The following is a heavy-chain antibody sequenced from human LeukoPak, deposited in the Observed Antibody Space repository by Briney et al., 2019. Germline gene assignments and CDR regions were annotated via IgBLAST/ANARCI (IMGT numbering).Heavy chain of an antibody. Sequence: SETLSLTCTVSGDSIRSYYWSWIRQPAGKGLEWIGRIYSTGITNYNPSLKSRVTMSVDTSKNQFSLKLNSVTAADTAVYYCARDRAHYYDSSGYHGAFDIWGQGTMVTVSS. CDR2: IYSTGIT. D-gene: IGHD3-22*01. J-gene: IGHJ3*02. V-gene: IGHV4-4*07. CDR1: GDSIRSYY. CDR3: ARDRAHYYDSSGYHGAFDI.